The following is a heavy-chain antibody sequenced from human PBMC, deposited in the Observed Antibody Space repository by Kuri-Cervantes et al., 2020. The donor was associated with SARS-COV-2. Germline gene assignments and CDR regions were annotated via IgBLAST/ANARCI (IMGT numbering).Heavy chain of an antibody. CDR1: GYTFTSYA. D-gene: IGHD5-18*01. CDR3: AREIQLWKPIDY. J-gene: IGHJ4*02. Sequence: ASFQVFCNAFGYTFTSYAISWVRQAPGQGLEWMGWISTYNGNTDYAQKLQGRVTMTTDTSTSTAYMELRSLRSDDTAVYYCAREIQLWKPIDYWGQGTLVTVSS. CDR2: ISTYNGNT. V-gene: IGHV1-18*04.